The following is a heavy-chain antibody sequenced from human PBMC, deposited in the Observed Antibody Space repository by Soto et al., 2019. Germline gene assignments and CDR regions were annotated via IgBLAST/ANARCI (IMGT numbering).Heavy chain of an antibody. V-gene: IGHV4-30-4*01. CDR3: ARHRARNWFDP. CDR2: IFHTGTT. J-gene: IGHJ5*02. D-gene: IGHD6-6*01. Sequence: SETLSLTCTVSGGSISSSDYFWTWIRQPPGKDLEWMGYIFHTGTTYSNPSLKSRLIMSIDTSKNQFSLKMSSVTAADTAVFYCARHRARNWFDPWGQGTLVTVSS. CDR1: GGSISSSDYF.